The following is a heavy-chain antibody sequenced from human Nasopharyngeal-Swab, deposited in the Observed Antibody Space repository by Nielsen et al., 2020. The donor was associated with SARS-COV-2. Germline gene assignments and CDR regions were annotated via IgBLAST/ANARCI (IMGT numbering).Heavy chain of an antibody. CDR3: ATRAVAGFFDY. D-gene: IGHD6-19*01. CDR1: RYTFIIYG. CDR2: ISAYNGNT. J-gene: IGHJ4*02. Sequence: ASVKVSCKASRYTFIIYGITWVRQAPGQGLEWMGWISAYNGNTNYAQKLQGRVTMTTDTSTSTAYMELRSLRSDDTAVYYCATRAVAGFFDYWGQGTLVTVSS. V-gene: IGHV1-18*01.